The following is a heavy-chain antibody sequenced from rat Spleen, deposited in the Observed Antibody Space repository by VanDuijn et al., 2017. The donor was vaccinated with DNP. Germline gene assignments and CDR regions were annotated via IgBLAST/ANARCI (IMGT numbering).Heavy chain of an antibody. Sequence: QVQLRESGPGLVQPSQILSLTCTVSGSSLSNFGINWVRQPPGKGLEWIAAISTAGNTFYNSALKSRLSFSSDPSKSQVFLQINSLHTEYTSIYFCTEGDIGKTRVDYWGQGVMVTVSS. CDR2: ISTAGNT. CDR1: GSSLSNFG. J-gene: IGHJ2*01. V-gene: IGHV2S12*01. D-gene: IGHD1-5*01. CDR3: TEGDIGKTRVDY.